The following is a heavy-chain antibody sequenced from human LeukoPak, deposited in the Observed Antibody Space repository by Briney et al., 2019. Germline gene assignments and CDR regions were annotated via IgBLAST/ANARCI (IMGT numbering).Heavy chain of an antibody. J-gene: IGHJ4*02. D-gene: IGHD2-15*01. V-gene: IGHV1-18*01. Sequence: ASVKVSCKSSGYTFTNYGITWVRQAPGQGLERMGWISTYNGNTNYAQKFQGRGTMTTDTSTSTAYMEVRSLRSDDTAMYYCARVCHWDIDNTRGDPVDYWGQGTLVTVSS. CDR1: GYTFTNYG. CDR3: ARVCHWDIDNTRGDPVDY. CDR2: ISTYNGNT.